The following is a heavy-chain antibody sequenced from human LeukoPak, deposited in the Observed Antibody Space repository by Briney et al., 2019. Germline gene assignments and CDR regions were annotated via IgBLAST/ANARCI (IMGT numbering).Heavy chain of an antibody. D-gene: IGHD2-2*01. V-gene: IGHV3-48*02. CDR2: ISSTSNTI. CDR1: GFIFSNYS. J-gene: IGHJ4*02. CDR3: ARPSRSTGPAY. Sequence: QPGGSLRLSCAASGFIFSNYSMNWVRQAPGKGLEWVSWISSTSNTIYYAGSVKGRFTISRDNAKNSLDLQMNSLRDEDTAVYYCARPSRSTGPAYGGQGTLVTVS.